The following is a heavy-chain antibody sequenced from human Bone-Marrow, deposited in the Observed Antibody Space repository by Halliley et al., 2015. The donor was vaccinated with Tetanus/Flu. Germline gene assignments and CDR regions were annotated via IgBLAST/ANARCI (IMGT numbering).Heavy chain of an antibody. J-gene: IGHJ4*02. V-gene: IGHV3-66*01. D-gene: IGHD2-15*01. Sequence: IYSGGTTAYADSVRGRFVISRDNSKNTLFLQMNSLGAEDTAVYYCVRDVVTVAAPPGYFDFWGQGTLVSVSS. CDR2: IYSGGTT. CDR3: VRDVVTVAAPPGYFDF.